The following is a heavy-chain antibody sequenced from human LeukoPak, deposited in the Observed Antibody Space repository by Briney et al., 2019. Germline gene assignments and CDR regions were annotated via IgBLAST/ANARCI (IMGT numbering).Heavy chain of an antibody. D-gene: IGHD3-22*01. CDR3: AREPSDYDSFDY. Sequence: PSETLSLTCTVSGGSISSSSYYWGWIRQPPGKGLEWIGSIYYSGSTYYNPSLKSRVTISVDTSKNQFSLKLSSVTAADTAVYYCAREPSDYDSFDYWGQGTLVTVPS. J-gene: IGHJ4*02. CDR2: IYYSGST. CDR1: GGSISSSSYY. V-gene: IGHV4-39*07.